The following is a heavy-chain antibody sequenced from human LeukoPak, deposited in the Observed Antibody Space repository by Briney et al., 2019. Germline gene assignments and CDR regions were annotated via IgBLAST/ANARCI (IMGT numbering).Heavy chain of an antibody. Sequence: PSETLSLTCTVSGGSISSYYWSWIRQPPGKGLELIGYIYYSGSTDYNPSLTRRVTISVDTSKNQFFLKLSSVTAADTAVYYCARLLPPYSSSVVNWFDPWGQGTLVTVSS. D-gene: IGHD6-13*01. V-gene: IGHV4-59*01. J-gene: IGHJ5*02. CDR3: ARLLPPYSSSVVNWFDP. CDR2: IYYSGST. CDR1: GGSISSYY.